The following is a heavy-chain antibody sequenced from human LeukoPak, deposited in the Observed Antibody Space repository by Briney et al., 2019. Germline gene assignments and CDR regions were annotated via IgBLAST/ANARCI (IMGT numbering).Heavy chain of an antibody. Sequence: GGSLRLSCAASGFTFRSYAMSWVRQAPGKGLDWFSHLGGSSGYTYYADSVKGRFTVSRDNSQNTLSLQMNSLRTEDTAVYYCARKSSHFDSSGYFDYWGQGTLVTVSS. CDR1: GFTFRSYA. CDR3: ARKSSHFDSSGYFDY. D-gene: IGHD3-22*01. CDR2: LGGSSGYT. V-gene: IGHV3-23*01. J-gene: IGHJ4*02.